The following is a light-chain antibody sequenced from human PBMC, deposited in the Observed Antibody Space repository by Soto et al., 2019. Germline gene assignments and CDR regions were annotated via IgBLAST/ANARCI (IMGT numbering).Light chain of an antibody. J-gene: IGKJ1*01. Sequence: IQMAQSPSTLSSSIGDRFTITCRASQSINNRLAWYQQMPGKAPNLLIYDASTLESGVPSRFRGSGSETEFTLTISGLQPDDFATYYCQQSIEGWTFGQGTKVDI. CDR1: QSINNR. CDR3: QQSIEGWT. V-gene: IGKV1-5*01. CDR2: DAS.